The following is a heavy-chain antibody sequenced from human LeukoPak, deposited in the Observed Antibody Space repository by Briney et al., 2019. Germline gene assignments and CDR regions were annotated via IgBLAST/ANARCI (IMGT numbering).Heavy chain of an antibody. D-gene: IGHD4-17*01. Sequence: PGGSLRLSCAASGFTFSSYSMNWVRQAPGKGLEWAAVISYDGSNKYYADSVKGRFTISRDNSKNTLYLQMNSLRAEDTAVYYCAKDYGDYYYYGMDVWGQGTTVTVSS. CDR2: ISYDGSNK. CDR1: GFTFSSYS. CDR3: AKDYGDYYYYGMDV. V-gene: IGHV3-30*18. J-gene: IGHJ6*02.